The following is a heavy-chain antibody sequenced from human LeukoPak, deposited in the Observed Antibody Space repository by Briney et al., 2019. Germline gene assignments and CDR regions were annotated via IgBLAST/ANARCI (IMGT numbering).Heavy chain of an antibody. CDR3: ARGWNTMIVVVISSYYYGMDV. Sequence: ASVKVSCKASGYTFTSYDINWVRQATGQGLEWMGWMNPNSGNTGYAQKFQGRVTITSNTSISTAYMELSSLRSEDTAVYYCARGWNTMIVVVISSYYYGMDVWGQGTTVTVSS. D-gene: IGHD3-22*01. V-gene: IGHV1-8*01. CDR2: MNPNSGNT. J-gene: IGHJ6*02. CDR1: GYTFTSYD.